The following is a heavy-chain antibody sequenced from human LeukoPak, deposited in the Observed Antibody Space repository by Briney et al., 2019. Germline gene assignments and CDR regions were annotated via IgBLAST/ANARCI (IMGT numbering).Heavy chain of an antibody. J-gene: IGHJ4*02. D-gene: IGHD2-21*01. Sequence: QSGGSLRLSCAASGFTFSSYGMHWVRQAPGKGLEWVAVISYDGSNKYYADSVKGRLTISRDNSKNTLYLQMNSLRAEDTAVYYCGCGGQLVDYWGQGTLVTVSS. CDR3: GCGGQLVDY. CDR2: ISYDGSNK. CDR1: GFTFSSYG. V-gene: IGHV3-30*03.